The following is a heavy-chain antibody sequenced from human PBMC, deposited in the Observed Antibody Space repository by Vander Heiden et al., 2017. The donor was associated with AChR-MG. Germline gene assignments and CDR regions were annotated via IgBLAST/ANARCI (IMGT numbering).Heavy chain of an antibody. J-gene: IGHJ5*02. D-gene: IGHD2-8*01. CDR2: IKQDRSEK. CDR3: ARIYCTNGVCYANWFDP. Sequence: EVQLVESGGGLVQPGGPLRLSCAASGFSFRRYGMRWGRQGPGKGVGWVANIKQDRSEKYYVDTVKGRFTISRSNAKNSLYLQMNSLRAEDTAVYYCARIYCTNGVCYANWFDPWGQGTLVTVSS. V-gene: IGHV3-7*01. CDR1: GFSFRRYG.